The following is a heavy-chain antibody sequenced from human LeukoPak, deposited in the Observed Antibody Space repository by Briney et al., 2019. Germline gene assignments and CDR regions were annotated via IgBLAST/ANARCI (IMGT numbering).Heavy chain of an antibody. CDR3: AKDPLTYYYDSSGYYYDY. Sequence: AGGSLRLSCAASGFTFSSYAMSWVRQAPGKGLEWVSAISGSGGSTYYADSVKGRFTISRDNSKNTLYLQMNSLRAEDTAVYYCAKDPLTYYYDSSGYYYDYWGQGTLVTVSS. J-gene: IGHJ4*02. CDR1: GFTFSSYA. V-gene: IGHV3-23*01. CDR2: ISGSGGST. D-gene: IGHD3-22*01.